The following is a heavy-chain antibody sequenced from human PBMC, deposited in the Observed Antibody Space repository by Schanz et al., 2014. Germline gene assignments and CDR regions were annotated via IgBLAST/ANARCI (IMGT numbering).Heavy chain of an antibody. J-gene: IGHJ4*01. CDR3: AREQIMAAAGLVDY. Sequence: QVHLVQSGAEVKRPGASVKVSCKASGYIFINSGISWVRQAPGQGLEWMGWISAYNGNTKYPQKLQGRVTMTTDTSTSTAYMELRSLRSDDTAVYYCAREQIMAAAGLVDYWGHGTLVTVSS. CDR2: ISAYNGNT. V-gene: IGHV1-18*01. CDR1: GYIFINSG. D-gene: IGHD6-13*01.